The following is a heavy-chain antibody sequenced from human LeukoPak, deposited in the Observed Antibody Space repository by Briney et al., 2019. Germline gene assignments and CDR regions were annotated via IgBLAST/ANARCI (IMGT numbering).Heavy chain of an antibody. D-gene: IGHD1-26*01. V-gene: IGHV3-73*01. CDR2: IDKKDKGYATAT. Sequence: PGGSVNLSCAASGFTSSGSAIHWVRQSSGKGLEWVGQIDKKDKGYATATAYAASVKGRFTISRDDSINTAYLQMKSLKTEDTALYYCTRDSGTYNWFDPWGQGTLVTVSS. CDR3: TRDSGTYNWFDP. J-gene: IGHJ5*02. CDR1: GFTSSGSA.